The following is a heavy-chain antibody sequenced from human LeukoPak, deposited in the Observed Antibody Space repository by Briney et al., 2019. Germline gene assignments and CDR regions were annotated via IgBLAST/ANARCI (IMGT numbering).Heavy chain of an antibody. D-gene: IGHD3-10*01. J-gene: IGHJ4*02. CDR2: IYYSGST. CDR3: ATTMLRGRTFDY. CDR1: GGSISSSAFH. V-gene: IGHV4-39*07. Sequence: SETLSLTCTVSGGSISSSAFHWGWIRQPPGKGLEWIGSIYYSGSTYYNPSLKSRVTISVDTSKNQFSLKLSSVTAADTAMYYCATTMLRGRTFDYWGQGTLVTVSS.